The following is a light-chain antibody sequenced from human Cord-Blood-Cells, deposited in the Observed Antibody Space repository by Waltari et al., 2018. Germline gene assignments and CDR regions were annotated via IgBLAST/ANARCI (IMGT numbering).Light chain of an antibody. J-gene: IGLJ2*01. V-gene: IGLV2-23*01. CDR3: CSYAGSSTVV. CDR1: SSDVGSYNL. CDR2: ECS. Sequence: QSALTQPASVPGSPGQSITISCTGTSSDVGSYNLVSWYQQHPGKAPKLIIYECSNRPSGVSNRFSGSKSGNTASLTISGLQAEDEADYYCCSYAGSSTVVFGGGTKLTVL.